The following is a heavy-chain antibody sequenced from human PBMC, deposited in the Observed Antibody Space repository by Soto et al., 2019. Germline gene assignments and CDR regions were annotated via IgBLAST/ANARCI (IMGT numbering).Heavy chain of an antibody. Sequence: QVQLVQSGAEVKKPGSSVKVSCNASGGTFSSYAISWVRQAPGQGLEWMGGIIPIFGTANYAQKFQGRVTITADESTSTAYMELSSLRSEDTAVYYCARGVTTVTTLQNYYYYGMDGWGQGTTVTVSS. CDR2: IIPIFGTA. CDR3: ARGVTTVTTLQNYYYYGMDG. V-gene: IGHV1-69*12. J-gene: IGHJ6*02. CDR1: GGTFSSYA. D-gene: IGHD4-17*01.